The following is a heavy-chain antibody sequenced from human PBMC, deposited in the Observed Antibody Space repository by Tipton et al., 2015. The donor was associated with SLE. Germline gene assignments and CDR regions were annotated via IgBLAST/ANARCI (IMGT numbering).Heavy chain of an antibody. Sequence: TLSLTCAVSGGSISTSNWWRWVRQPPGKGLEWIGEIYHSGSTNYNPSLKSRVTISVDKSKNQFSLKLSSVTAADTAVYYCGRARVGMGYVFDVWGQGTMVTVSS. J-gene: IGHJ3*01. CDR2: IYHSGST. V-gene: IGHV4-4*02. CDR1: GGSISTSNW. D-gene: IGHD5-24*01. CDR3: GRARVGMGYVFDV.